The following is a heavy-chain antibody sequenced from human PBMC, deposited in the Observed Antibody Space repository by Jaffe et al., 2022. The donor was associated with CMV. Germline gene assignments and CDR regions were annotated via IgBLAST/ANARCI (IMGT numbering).Heavy chain of an antibody. V-gene: IGHV3-30*18. D-gene: IGHD1-26*01. CDR1: GFTFSGHG. CDR2: ISFGGSEK. J-gene: IGHJ4*02. Sequence: QEQLVESGGGVVQAGRSLRLSCVASGFTFSGHGMHWVRQAPGKGLEWVAVISFGGSEKYYADSVKGRFTISRDNSKNTVYLEMNTVRAADTAVYYCAKLPIEGATTGWGQGTLVTVSS. CDR3: AKLPIEGATTG.